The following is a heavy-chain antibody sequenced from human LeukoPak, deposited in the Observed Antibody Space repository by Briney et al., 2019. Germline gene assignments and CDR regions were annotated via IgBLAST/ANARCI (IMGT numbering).Heavy chain of an antibody. CDR1: GSTVSSNY. Sequence: GGSLRLSCAASGSTVSSNYMSWVRQAPGKGLEWVSSISSSSSYIYYTDSVKGRFTISRDNAKNSLYLQMNSLRAEDTAVYYCARYVPTTQNFDYWGQGTLVTVSS. CDR2: ISSSSSYI. D-gene: IGHD3-16*01. CDR3: ARYVPTTQNFDY. J-gene: IGHJ4*02. V-gene: IGHV3-21*01.